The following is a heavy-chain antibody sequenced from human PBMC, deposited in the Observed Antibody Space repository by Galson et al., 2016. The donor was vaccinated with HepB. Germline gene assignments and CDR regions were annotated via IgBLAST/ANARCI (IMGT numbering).Heavy chain of an antibody. CDR3: ARDKIKVAGTLDA. CDR1: GGSIRGGDHY. Sequence: TLSLTCTVSGGSIRGGDHYWSWVRQHPGKGLEWIGNIYDSGSTYYNPSLQSRVAIPVDTSKNQFSLNVKFVTAADTAVYYCARDKIKVAGTLDAWGQGTLVIVPS. D-gene: IGHD6-19*01. J-gene: IGHJ5*02. CDR2: IYDSGST. V-gene: IGHV4-31*03.